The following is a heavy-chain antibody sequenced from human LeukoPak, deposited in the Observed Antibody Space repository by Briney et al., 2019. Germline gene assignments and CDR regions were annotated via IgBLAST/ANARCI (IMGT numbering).Heavy chain of an antibody. J-gene: IGHJ4*02. CDR3: ARGYYGSGSNTRSIDY. CDR1: GGTFTGYY. CDR2: INPNSGGT. D-gene: IGHD3-10*01. Sequence: ASVKVSCKASGGTFTGYYMHWVRQAPGQGLEWMGRINPNSGGTNYAQKFQGRVTMTRDTSISTAYMELSRLRSDDTAVYYCARGYYGSGSNTRSIDYWGQGTLVTVSS. V-gene: IGHV1-2*06.